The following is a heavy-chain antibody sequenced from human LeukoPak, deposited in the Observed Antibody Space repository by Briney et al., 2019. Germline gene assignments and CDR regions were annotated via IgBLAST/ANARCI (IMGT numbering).Heavy chain of an antibody. CDR2: IIPIFGTA. Sequence: ASVKVSCKASGGTFISYAISWVRQAPGQGLEWMGGIIPIFGTANYAQKFQGRVTITTDESTSTAYMELSSLRSEDTAVYYCASRDPQGAFDIWGQGTMVTVSS. CDR1: GGTFISYA. CDR3: ASRDPQGAFDI. V-gene: IGHV1-69*05. J-gene: IGHJ3*02.